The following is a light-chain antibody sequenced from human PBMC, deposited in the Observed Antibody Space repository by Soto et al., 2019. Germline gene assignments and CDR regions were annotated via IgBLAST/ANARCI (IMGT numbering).Light chain of an antibody. CDR2: YDS. V-gene: IGLV3-21*04. CDR1: NIGSKS. J-gene: IGLJ3*02. CDR3: QVWDSSSDWV. Sequence: SYELTQPPSVSVAPGKTARITCGGNNIGSKSVHWYQQKPGQAPVLVIYYDSDRPSGIPERFSGSNSGNTATLTIRRVEAGDEADYYCQVWDSSSDWVFGGGTKLTVL.